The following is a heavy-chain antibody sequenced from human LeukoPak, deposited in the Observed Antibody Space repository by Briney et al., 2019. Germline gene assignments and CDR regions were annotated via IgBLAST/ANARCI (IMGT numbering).Heavy chain of an antibody. Sequence: GGSLRLSCAASGFTVSSNDMSWVRQAPGKGLEWVSTISNSGDATYYADSVKGRFTISRDNSKNTLYLQTNSLRAEDTAVYYCAKAPPYKKYFDYWGQGTLVTVSS. CDR1: GFTVSSND. J-gene: IGHJ4*02. CDR3: AKAPPYKKYFDY. V-gene: IGHV3-23*01. D-gene: IGHD1-1*01. CDR2: ISNSGDAT.